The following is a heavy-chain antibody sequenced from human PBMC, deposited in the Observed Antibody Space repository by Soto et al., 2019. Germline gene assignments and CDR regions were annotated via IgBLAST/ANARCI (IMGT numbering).Heavy chain of an antibody. V-gene: IGHV3-33*06. J-gene: IGHJ4*02. CDR3: AKSAWFGEFFDY. Sequence: GGSLRLSCAASGFTFSSYGMHWVRQAPGKGLEWVAVIWYDGSNKYYADSVKGRFTISRDNSKNTLYLQMNSLRAEDTAVYYCAKSAWFGEFFDYWGQGTLVTVSS. D-gene: IGHD3-10*01. CDR1: GFTFSSYG. CDR2: IWYDGSNK.